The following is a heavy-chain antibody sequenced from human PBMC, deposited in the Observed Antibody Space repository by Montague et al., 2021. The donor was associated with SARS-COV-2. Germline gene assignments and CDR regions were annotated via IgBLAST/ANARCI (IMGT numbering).Heavy chain of an antibody. D-gene: IGHD3-9*01. J-gene: IGHJ4*02. CDR1: GFSLSTSGMC. CDR3: ARSLYDILTGYYLPFDY. V-gene: IGHV2-70*20. Sequence: PALVKPTQTLTLTCTFPGFSLSTSGMCVSWVRQPPGKALEWLALXXWDDNKFYSTSLKTRLTISKDTSKNQVVLTMTNVDPVDTATYYCARSLYDILTGYYLPFDYWGQGTLVTVSS. CDR2: XXWDDNK.